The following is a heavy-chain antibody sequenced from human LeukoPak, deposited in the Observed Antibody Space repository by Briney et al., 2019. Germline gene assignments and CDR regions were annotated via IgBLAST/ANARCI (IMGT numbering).Heavy chain of an antibody. CDR3: SRGLAVAGIYDY. Sequence: PSGALSLTCMVSVGSLSSSSYYWGWIRQPPGRGLEWIGCIYYSGNTFYSPPLKSRLTKSKDTSKNQFFPKLESVNASDTAVYYRSRGLAVAGIYDYWGQGTLVTVSS. D-gene: IGHD6-19*01. CDR2: IYYSGNT. V-gene: IGHV4-39*01. J-gene: IGHJ4*02. CDR1: VGSLSSSSYY.